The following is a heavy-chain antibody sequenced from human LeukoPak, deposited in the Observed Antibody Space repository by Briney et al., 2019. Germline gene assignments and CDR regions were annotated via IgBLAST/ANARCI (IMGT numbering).Heavy chain of an antibody. Sequence: KAGGSLRLSCAASGFTFSSYSMTWVRQAPGKGLEWVSSISSSSSYIYYADSVKGRFTISRDNAKNSLYLQMNSLRAEDTAVYYCARASGYTSGWYDDAFDIWGQGTMVTVSS. CDR3: ARASGYTSGWYDDAFDI. CDR1: GFTFSSYS. CDR2: ISSSSSYI. J-gene: IGHJ3*02. D-gene: IGHD6-19*01. V-gene: IGHV3-21*01.